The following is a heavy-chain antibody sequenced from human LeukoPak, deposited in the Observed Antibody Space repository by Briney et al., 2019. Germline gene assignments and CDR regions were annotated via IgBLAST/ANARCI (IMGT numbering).Heavy chain of an antibody. D-gene: IGHD6-13*01. Sequence: PGGSLRLSCAASGFTFSSYGMNWVRQAPGKGLEWVAVISYDGSNKYYADSVKGRFTISRDNSKNTLYLQMNSLRAEDTAEYYCMGVITAAKSHWGQGTLVTVSS. CDR2: ISYDGSNK. J-gene: IGHJ4*02. V-gene: IGHV3-30*03. CDR1: GFTFSSYG. CDR3: MGVITAAKSH.